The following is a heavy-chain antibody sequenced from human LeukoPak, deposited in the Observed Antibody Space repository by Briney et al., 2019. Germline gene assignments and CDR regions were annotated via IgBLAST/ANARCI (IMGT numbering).Heavy chain of an antibody. CDR1: GVSINNYY. J-gene: IGHJ3*02. V-gene: IGHV4-4*09. Sequence: KPSETLSLICTVSGVSINNYYWSWIRQPPGKGLEWVGNVFSRGTTNYNPSLKSRATISVDMSKYHFSLKLNSVTATDTSVYYCARLMAGAVGAPFEMWGQGTRVTVSS. D-gene: IGHD1-26*01. CDR2: VFSRGTT. CDR3: ARLMAGAVGAPFEM.